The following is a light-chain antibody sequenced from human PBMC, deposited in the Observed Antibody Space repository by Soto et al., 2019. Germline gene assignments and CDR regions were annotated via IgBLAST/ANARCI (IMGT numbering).Light chain of an antibody. Sequence: ETVTTHSPSILTVPAGQRVTLCCRASRGVGSSLAWYQQNPGHAPSLLIHCASSMPTSITDSLSGRESGTDFTFPQSRLLPEDFAEYYCKQYPMTFGQGTKVDIK. CDR3: KQYPMT. J-gene: IGKJ1*01. CDR2: CAS. V-gene: IGKV3D-15*01. CDR1: RGVGSS.